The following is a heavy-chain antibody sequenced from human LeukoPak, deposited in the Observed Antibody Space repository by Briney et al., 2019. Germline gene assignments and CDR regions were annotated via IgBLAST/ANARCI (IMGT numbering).Heavy chain of an antibody. CDR3: ASGRQQLEHVFYYYYYMDV. D-gene: IGHD6-13*01. J-gene: IGHJ6*03. CDR1: GYTFTSYD. CDR2: MNPNSGNT. Sequence: ASVRVSCKASGYTFTSYDINWVRQATGQGLEWMGWMNPNSGNTGYAQKFQGRVTMTRNTSISTAYTELSSLRSEDTAVYYCASGRQQLEHVFYYYYYMDVWGKGTTVTVSS. V-gene: IGHV1-8*01.